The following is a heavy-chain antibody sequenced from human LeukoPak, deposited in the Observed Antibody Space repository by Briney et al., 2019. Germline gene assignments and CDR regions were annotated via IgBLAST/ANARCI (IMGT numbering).Heavy chain of an antibody. Sequence: GGSLRLSCAASGFTFSIYGIHWVRQAPGKGLEWVAFIRYDGSNKYYADSVKGRFTISRDNSKNTLYLQMNSLRAEDTAVYYCAKDGYGSGMTWFDPWGQGTLVTVSS. V-gene: IGHV3-30*02. CDR3: AKDGYGSGMTWFDP. CDR2: IRYDGSNK. CDR1: GFTFSIYG. D-gene: IGHD3-10*01. J-gene: IGHJ5*02.